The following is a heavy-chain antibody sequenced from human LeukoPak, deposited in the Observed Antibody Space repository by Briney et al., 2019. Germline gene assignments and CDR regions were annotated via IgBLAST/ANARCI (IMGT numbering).Heavy chain of an antibody. J-gene: IGHJ4*02. CDR1: GFTFSSYS. V-gene: IGHV3-21*01. CDR2: ISSGSSYI. D-gene: IGHD4-17*01. Sequence: GGSLRLSCAASGFTFSSYSMNWVRQAPGKGLEWVSSISSGSSYIYYADSVKGRFTISRDNAKNSLYLQMNSLRAEDTAVYYCARVDYDYGDLFDYWGQGTLVTVSS. CDR3: ARVDYDYGDLFDY.